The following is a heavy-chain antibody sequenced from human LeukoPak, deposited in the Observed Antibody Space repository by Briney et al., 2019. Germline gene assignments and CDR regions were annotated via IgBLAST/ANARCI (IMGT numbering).Heavy chain of an antibody. CDR2: ISGSGGST. D-gene: IGHD3-3*01. J-gene: IGHJ4*02. CDR3: AKDQLITIFGVVSPDY. CDR1: GFTFSSDA. Sequence: GGSLRLSCADSGFTFSSDAMSWVRQAPGKGLEWVSGISGSGGSTYYADSVKGRFTISRDNSKNTLYLQMNSLRAEDTAVYYCAKDQLITIFGVVSPDYWGQGTLVTVSS. V-gene: IGHV3-23*01.